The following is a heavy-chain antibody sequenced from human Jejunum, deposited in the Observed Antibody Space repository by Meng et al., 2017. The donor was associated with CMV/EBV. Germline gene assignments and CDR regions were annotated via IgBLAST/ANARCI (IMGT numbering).Heavy chain of an antibody. Sequence: QGRRVESGGGLVKPGGSLRLSCAASRFTFSDYFMSWIRQAPGRGLEWVSYISNCSTYTNYADSVKGRFTISRDNTKNSLYLQMNSLRAEDTAVYYCARQSITPGGTDAFDIWGPGTMVTVSS. D-gene: IGHD2-21*01. CDR3: ARQSITPGGTDAFDI. V-gene: IGHV3-11*06. J-gene: IGHJ3*02. CDR2: ISNCSTYT. CDR1: RFTFSDYF.